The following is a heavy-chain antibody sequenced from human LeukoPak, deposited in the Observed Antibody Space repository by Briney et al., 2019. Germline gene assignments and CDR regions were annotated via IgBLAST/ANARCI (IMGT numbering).Heavy chain of an antibody. CDR2: INHSGST. CDR3: AAIVVVTANAFDI. V-gene: IGHV4-34*01. Sequence: SETLSLTCAVYGGSFSGYYWSWIRQPPGKGLEWIGEINHSGSTNYNPSLKSRVTISVDTSKNQFSLKLSSVTAADTAVHYCAAIVVVTANAFDIWAKGQWSPSLQ. CDR1: GGSFSGYY. D-gene: IGHD2-21*02. J-gene: IGHJ3*02.